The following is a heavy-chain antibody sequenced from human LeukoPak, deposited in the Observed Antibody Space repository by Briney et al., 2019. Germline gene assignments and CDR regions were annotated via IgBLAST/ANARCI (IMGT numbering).Heavy chain of an antibody. D-gene: IGHD6-13*01. Sequence: SETLSLTCTVSGGSISSYYWSWIRQPPGKGLEWIGYIYYSGSTNFNPSLKSRVTISVDTSKNQFSLKLSSVTAADTAVYYCAREGASSSWPSPLHYYYGMDVWGQGTTVTVSS. CDR3: AREGASSSWPSPLHYYYGMDV. J-gene: IGHJ6*02. CDR1: GGSISSYY. CDR2: IYYSGST. V-gene: IGHV4-59*01.